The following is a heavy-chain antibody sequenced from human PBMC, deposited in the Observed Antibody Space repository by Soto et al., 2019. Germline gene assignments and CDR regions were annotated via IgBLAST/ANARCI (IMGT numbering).Heavy chain of an antibody. Sequence: QVQLVQSGAEVKKPGSSVKVSCKASGGTFSSYAISWVRQAPGQGLEWMGGIIPIFGTANYAQKFQGRVTITADEATSTAYMELSRLRSVDTAVYYSAGEKEQRLVFGYWGQGTLVTVSS. CDR3: AGEKEQRLVFGY. CDR2: IIPIFGTA. V-gene: IGHV1-69*12. J-gene: IGHJ4*02. D-gene: IGHD6-19*01. CDR1: GGTFSSYA.